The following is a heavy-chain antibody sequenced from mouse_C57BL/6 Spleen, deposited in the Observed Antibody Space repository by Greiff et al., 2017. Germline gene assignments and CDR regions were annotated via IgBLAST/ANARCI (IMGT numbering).Heavy chain of an antibody. CDR3: TRRKTAQATGFYYAMDY. CDR2: IDPETGGT. D-gene: IGHD3-2*02. CDR1: GYTFTDYE. V-gene: IGHV1-15*01. J-gene: IGHJ4*01. Sequence: QVQHQQSGAELVRPGASVTLSCKASGYTFTDYEMHWVKQTPVHGLEWIGAIDPETGGTAYNQKFKGKAILTADKSSSTAYMELRSLTSEDSAVYYCTRRKTAQATGFYYAMDYWGQGTSVTVSS.